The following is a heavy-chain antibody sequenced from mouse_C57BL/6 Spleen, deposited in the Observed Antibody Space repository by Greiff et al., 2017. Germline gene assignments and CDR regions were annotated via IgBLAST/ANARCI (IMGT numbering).Heavy chain of an antibody. Sequence: QVQLKQSGPELVKPGASVKISCKASGYAFSSSWMNWVKQRPGKGLEWIGRIYPGDGDTNYNGKFKGKATLTADKSSSTAYMQLSSLTSEDSAVYYCARGGTTMVTTDWYFDVWGTGTTVTVSS. D-gene: IGHD2-2*01. CDR2: IYPGDGDT. J-gene: IGHJ1*03. V-gene: IGHV1-82*01. CDR3: ARGGTTMVTTDWYFDV. CDR1: GYAFSSSW.